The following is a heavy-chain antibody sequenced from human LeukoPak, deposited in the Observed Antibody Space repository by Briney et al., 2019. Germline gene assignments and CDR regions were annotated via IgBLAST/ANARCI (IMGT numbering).Heavy chain of an antibody. J-gene: IGHJ4*02. CDR2: INHSGST. V-gene: IGHV4-34*01. Sequence: SETLSLTCAVYGGSFSGYYWSWIRQPPGEGLEWVGEINHSGSTNYNPSLKSRVTISVDTSKNQFSLKLSSVTAADTAVYYCARGRSSRNRPRLDYWGQGTLVTVSS. CDR3: ARGRSSRNRPRLDY. D-gene: IGHD1-14*01. CDR1: GGSFSGYY.